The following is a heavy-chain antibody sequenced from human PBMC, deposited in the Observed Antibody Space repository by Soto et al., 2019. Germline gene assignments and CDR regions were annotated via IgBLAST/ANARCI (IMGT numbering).Heavy chain of an antibody. D-gene: IGHD3-10*01. Sequence: QVQLVQSGAEVKKPGSSVKVSCKASGGTFSSYAISWVRQAPGQGLEWMGGIIPIFGTANYAQKFQGRVTITSDESTSTAYMELSSLRSEDTAVYYCAGLLWFGEPPHYYYGMDVWGQGTTVTVSS. J-gene: IGHJ6*02. CDR2: IIPIFGTA. CDR1: GGTFSSYA. CDR3: AGLLWFGEPPHYYYGMDV. V-gene: IGHV1-69*01.